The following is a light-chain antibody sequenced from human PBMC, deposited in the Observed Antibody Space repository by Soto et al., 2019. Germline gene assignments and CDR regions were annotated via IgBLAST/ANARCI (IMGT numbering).Light chain of an antibody. CDR2: AAS. J-gene: IGKJ2*01. CDR3: QQNYRTART. Sequence: DIQLTQSPSSLSASVGDRVTITCRASQSISNYLNWYQQKPGKAPKLLIYAASSLHSGVPSRFSGSGSGTDSTFTIGSLQPEDFATYYCQQNYRTARTFGQGPSWRSN. CDR1: QSISNY. V-gene: IGKV1-39*01.